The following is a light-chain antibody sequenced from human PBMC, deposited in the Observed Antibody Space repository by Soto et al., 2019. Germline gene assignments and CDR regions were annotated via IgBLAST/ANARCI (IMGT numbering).Light chain of an antibody. CDR3: QSYDSSPSGYV. Sequence: QSVLTQPPSVSGAPGQRVTISCTGSSSNIGAGYDVHWYQQLPGAAPKLLIYANKNRPAGVPDRFSASKSGTSASLAITGLHAEDEADYYCQSYDSSPSGYVFGTGTKVTVL. V-gene: IGLV1-40*01. CDR2: ANK. J-gene: IGLJ1*01. CDR1: SSNIGAGYD.